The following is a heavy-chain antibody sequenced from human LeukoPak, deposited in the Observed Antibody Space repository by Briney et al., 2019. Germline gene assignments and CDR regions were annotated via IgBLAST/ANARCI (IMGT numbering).Heavy chain of an antibody. Sequence: SETLSLTCTVSGGSISSSSYYWGWIRQPPGKGLEWIGYIYYSGSIYYNPSLKSRVTISVDTSKNQFSLKLSSVTAADTAVYYCARGPYYDFWSGYKYWFDPWGQGTLVTVSS. J-gene: IGHJ5*02. D-gene: IGHD3-3*01. CDR1: GGSISSSSYY. CDR3: ARGPYYDFWSGYKYWFDP. V-gene: IGHV4-30-4*08. CDR2: IYYSGSI.